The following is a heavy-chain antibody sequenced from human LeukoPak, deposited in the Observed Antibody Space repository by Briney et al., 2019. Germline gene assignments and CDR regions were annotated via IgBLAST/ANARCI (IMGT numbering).Heavy chain of an antibody. CDR1: GFTFSSYE. Sequence: GGSLRLSCAASGFTFSSYEMNWVRQAPGKGLEWVSYISSSGSTTYYADSVKGRFTISRDNAKDSLYLQMNSLRAEDTAVYYCARGSSSWYAYWGQGTLVTVSS. V-gene: IGHV3-48*03. CDR2: ISSSGSTT. J-gene: IGHJ4*02. CDR3: ARGSSSWYAY. D-gene: IGHD6-13*01.